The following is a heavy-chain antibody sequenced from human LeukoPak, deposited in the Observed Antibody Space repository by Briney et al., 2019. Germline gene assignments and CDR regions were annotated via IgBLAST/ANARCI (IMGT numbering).Heavy chain of an antibody. CDR3: ARDRGILWADR. CDR2: ISSSGSTI. CDR1: GFTFSSYE. D-gene: IGHD2-15*01. Sequence: GGSLRLSCAASGFTFSSYEMNWVRQAPGKGLEWVSYISSSGSTIYYADSVKGRFTISRDNAKNSLYLQMNSLRAEDTAVYYCARDRGILWADRWGQGTLVTVSS. J-gene: IGHJ5*02. V-gene: IGHV3-48*03.